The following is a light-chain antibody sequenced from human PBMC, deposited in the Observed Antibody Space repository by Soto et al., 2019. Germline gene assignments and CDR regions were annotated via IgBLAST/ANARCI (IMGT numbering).Light chain of an antibody. V-gene: IGLV2-14*01. J-gene: IGLJ1*01. CDR3: SSYTSRSLYV. CDR2: DVS. CDR1: SSDVGGYNY. Sequence: QSALTQPASVSGSPGQSITISCTGTSSDVGGYNYVSWYQQHPGKAPKLMIYDVSNRPSGVSNRFSGSKSGNTASLTISGLQAEDEADYYCSSYTSRSLYVSGTGTKLTDL.